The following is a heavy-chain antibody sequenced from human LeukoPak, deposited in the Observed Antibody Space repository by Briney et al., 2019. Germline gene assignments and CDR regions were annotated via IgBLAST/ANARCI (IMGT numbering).Heavy chain of an antibody. J-gene: IGHJ2*01. CDR2: INHSGST. V-gene: IGHV4-34*01. CDR3: ARGRDYYDSSGYYWYFDL. Sequence: SETLSLTCAVYGGSFRGYYWSWIRQPPGKGLEWIGEINHSGSTNYSPSLKSRVTISVDTSKNQFSLKLSSVTAADTAVYYCARGRDYYDSSGYYWYFDLWGRGTLVTVSS. CDR1: GGSFRGYY. D-gene: IGHD3-22*01.